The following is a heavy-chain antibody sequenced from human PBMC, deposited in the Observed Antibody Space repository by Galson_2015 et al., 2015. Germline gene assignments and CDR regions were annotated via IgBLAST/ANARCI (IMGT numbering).Heavy chain of an antibody. CDR1: GGTFSSYA. V-gene: IGHV1-69*13. CDR3: ARSRPEDIVATISLGY. Sequence: SVKVSCKASGGTFSSYAISWVRQAPGQGLEWMGRIIPIFGTANYAQKFQGRVTITADESTSTAYMELSSLRSEDTAVYYCARSRPEDIVATISLGYWGQGTLVTVSS. D-gene: IGHD5-12*01. CDR2: IIPIFGTA. J-gene: IGHJ4*02.